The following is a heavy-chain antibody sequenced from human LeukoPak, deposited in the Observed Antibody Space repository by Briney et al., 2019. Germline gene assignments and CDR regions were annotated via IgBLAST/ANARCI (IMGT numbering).Heavy chain of an antibody. Sequence: ASVKVSCKASGYTFTSYGISWVRQAPGQGLEWMGWISAYNGNTNYAQKLQGGVTMTTDTSTSTAYMELRSLRSDDTAVYYCARVEDLYYDILTGYQGPNWFDPWGQGTLVTVSS. CDR3: ARVEDLYYDILTGYQGPNWFDP. CDR1: GYTFTSYG. V-gene: IGHV1-18*01. J-gene: IGHJ5*02. CDR2: ISAYNGNT. D-gene: IGHD3-9*01.